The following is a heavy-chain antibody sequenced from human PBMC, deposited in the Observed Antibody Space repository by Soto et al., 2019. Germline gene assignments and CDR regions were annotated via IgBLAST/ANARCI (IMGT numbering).Heavy chain of an antibody. V-gene: IGHV4-4*02. CDR2: VYHTGET. J-gene: IGHJ5*02. CDR1: VGSGAIRHF. CDR3: AREIATEGGNNYLEP. D-gene: IGHD3-16*01. Sequence: PSWTXSVTGGCAVGSGAIRHFFVWFRQSPGRGLEWIGNVYHTGETNFNPSLQSRVKFSVDKSKNKFSLRLTSVTAAATAVYFCAREIATEGGNNYLEPWGPGTLV.